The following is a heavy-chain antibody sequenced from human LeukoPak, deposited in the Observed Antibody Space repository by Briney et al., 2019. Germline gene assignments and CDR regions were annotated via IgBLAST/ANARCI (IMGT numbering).Heavy chain of an antibody. V-gene: IGHV3-21*01. J-gene: IGHJ5*02. CDR3: ARDDVRGYYDSSGYWFDP. CDR1: GFTFSTYT. CDR2: ISSRSSYI. Sequence: AGGSLRLSCAASGFTFSTYTMNWVRQAPGKGLEWVSSISSRSSYIYYADSVKGRFTISRDNAKNSPYLQMNSLRAEDTAVYHCARDDVRGYYDSSGYWFDPWGQGTLVTVSS. D-gene: IGHD3-22*01.